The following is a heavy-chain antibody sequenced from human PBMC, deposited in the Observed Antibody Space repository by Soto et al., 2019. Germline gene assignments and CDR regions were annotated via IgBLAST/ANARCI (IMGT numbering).Heavy chain of an antibody. Sequence: QVQLVESGGGVVQLGGSLRLSCAASGFTLNIYAMHWVRQAPGKGLEWLAVISYDGSQNYSTESVKGRFTISRVNSKTPLYPQMDSLRAEDTPVYYCATIAHFRPIIHAPPAAGSRDATLDIWGQGTLVTVSS. CDR3: ATIAHFRPIIHAPPAAGSRDATLDI. V-gene: IGHV3-30-3*01. CDR2: ISYDGSQN. CDR1: GFTLNIYA. D-gene: IGHD6-13*01. J-gene: IGHJ3*02.